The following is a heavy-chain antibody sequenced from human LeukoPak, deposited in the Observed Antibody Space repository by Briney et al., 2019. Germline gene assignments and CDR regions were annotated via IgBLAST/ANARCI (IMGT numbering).Heavy chain of an antibody. V-gene: IGHV4-4*07. CDR1: GGSISSYY. CDR2: IYTRGST. D-gene: IGHD6-19*01. CDR3: ARDKEKAVAGTVY. J-gene: IGHJ4*02. Sequence: SETLSLTCAVSGGSISSYYWSWIRQPAGKGLEWIGRIYTRGSTNYNPSLKSRVTMSVHTSKNQFSLKLSSVTAADTAVYYCARDKEKAVAGTVYWGQGTLVTVSS.